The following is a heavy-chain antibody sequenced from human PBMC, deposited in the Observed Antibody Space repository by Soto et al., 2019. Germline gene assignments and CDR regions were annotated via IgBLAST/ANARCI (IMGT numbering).Heavy chain of an antibody. V-gene: IGHV4-59*01. J-gene: IGHJ6*03. D-gene: IGHD2-8*02. CDR2: IYYSGST. CDR1: GGSISSYY. CDR3: ARAPGRYYYYYMDV. Sequence: PSETLSLTCTVSGGSISSYYWSWIRQPPGKGLEWIGYIYYSGSTNYNPSLKSRVTISVDTSKNQFSLKLSSVTAADTAVYYCARAPGRYYYYYMDVWGKGTTVTVSS.